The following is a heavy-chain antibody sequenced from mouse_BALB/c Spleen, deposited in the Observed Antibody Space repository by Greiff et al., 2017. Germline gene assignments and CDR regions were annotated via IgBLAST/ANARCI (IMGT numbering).Heavy chain of an antibody. V-gene: IGHV5-6-2*01. CDR3: ARHRDYYYAMDY. CDR2: INSNGGST. D-gene: IGHD3-1*01. J-gene: IGHJ4*01. Sequence: EVNVVESGGGLVKLGGSLKLSCAASGFTFSSYYMSWVRQTPEKRLELVAAINSNGGSTYYPDTVKGRFTISRDNAKNTLYLQMSSLKSEDTALYYCARHRDYYYAMDYWGQGTSVTVSS. CDR1: GFTFSSYY.